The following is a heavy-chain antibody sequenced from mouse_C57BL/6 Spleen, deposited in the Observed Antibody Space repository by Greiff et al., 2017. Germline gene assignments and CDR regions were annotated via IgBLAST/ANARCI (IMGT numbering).Heavy chain of an antibody. CDR2: ISSGSSTI. CDR3: ARGDDSDMDY. Sequence: EVQVLEPGGGLVKPGASLKLSCAASGFTFSDYGMHWVRQAPEKGLEWVAYISSGSSTIYYEDTVKGRFTMSGDNANNTLYLQMTSLRSEDTAMYYCARGDDSDMDYWGQGTSVTVSS. CDR1: GFTFSDYG. D-gene: IGHD2-13*01. J-gene: IGHJ4*01. V-gene: IGHV5-17*01.